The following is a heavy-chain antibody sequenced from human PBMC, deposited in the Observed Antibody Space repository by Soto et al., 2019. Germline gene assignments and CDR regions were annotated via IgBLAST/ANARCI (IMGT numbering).Heavy chain of an antibody. CDR3: AREGNYYGTGAFDI. J-gene: IGHJ3*02. CDR2: IYYSGST. D-gene: IGHD3-10*01. Sequence: SETLSLTCTVSGGSISSYYWSWIRQPPGKGLEWIGYIYYSGSTNYNPSLKSRVTISVDTSKNQFSLKLSSVTAADTAVYYCAREGNYYGTGAFDIWGQGTMVTVSS. V-gene: IGHV4-59*01. CDR1: GGSISSYY.